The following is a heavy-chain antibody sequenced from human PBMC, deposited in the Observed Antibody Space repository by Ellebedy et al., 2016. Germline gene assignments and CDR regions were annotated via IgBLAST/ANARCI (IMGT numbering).Heavy chain of an antibody. CDR2: ISWDGGST. V-gene: IGHV3-43D*03. Sequence: GESLKISCAASGFTFDDYAMHWVRQAPGKGLEWVSLISWDGGSTYYADSVKGRFTISRDNSKNSLYLQMNSLRAEDTALYYCAKDALRKPLYYFDYWGQGTLVTVSS. CDR3: AKDALRKPLYYFDY. J-gene: IGHJ4*02. CDR1: GFTFDDYA.